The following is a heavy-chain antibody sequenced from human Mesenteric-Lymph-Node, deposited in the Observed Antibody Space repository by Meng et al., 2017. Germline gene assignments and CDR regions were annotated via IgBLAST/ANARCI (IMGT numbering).Heavy chain of an antibody. D-gene: IGHD1-7*01. CDR2: IYYSGST. CDR3: ARVARIVAWQLPRYYFDL. V-gene: IGHV4-39*07. Sequence: SETLSLTCTVSGGSISSSSYYWGWIRQPPGKGLEWIGSIYYSGSTYYNPSLKSRVTISVDTSKNQFSLKLSSVTAADTAVYYCARVARIVAWQLPRYYFDLWGQGTLVTVSS. J-gene: IGHJ4*02. CDR1: GGSISSSSYY.